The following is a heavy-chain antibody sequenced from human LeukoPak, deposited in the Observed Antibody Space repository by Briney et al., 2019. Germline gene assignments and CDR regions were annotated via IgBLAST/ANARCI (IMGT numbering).Heavy chain of an antibody. Sequence: GESLKISCQASGYSFTRYWIGWVRQVPGKGLEWMGIIFAGDSDTKYSPSFQGQVTMSADQSISTAYLQWSSLKASDTAMYYCATLTIPPVEAIFGVAPVNLHAFDIWGQGTMVTVSS. V-gene: IGHV5-51*01. D-gene: IGHD3-3*01. CDR3: ATLTIPPVEAIFGVAPVNLHAFDI. CDR2: IFAGDSDT. CDR1: GYSFTRYW. J-gene: IGHJ3*02.